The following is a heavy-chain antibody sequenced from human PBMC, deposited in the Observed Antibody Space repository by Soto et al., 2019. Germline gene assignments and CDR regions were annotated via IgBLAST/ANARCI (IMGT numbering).Heavy chain of an antibody. CDR3: ARGGGYDFWSGYYTSFDY. J-gene: IGHJ4*02. D-gene: IGHD3-3*01. Sequence: EVQLVESGGGLVQPGGSLRLSCAASGFTFSSYSMNWVRQAPGKGLEWVSYISSSSSTIYYADSVKGRFTISRDNAKNSLYLQMNSLRDEDTAVYYCARGGGYDFWSGYYTSFDYWGQGTLVTVSS. CDR1: GFTFSSYS. V-gene: IGHV3-48*02. CDR2: ISSSSSTI.